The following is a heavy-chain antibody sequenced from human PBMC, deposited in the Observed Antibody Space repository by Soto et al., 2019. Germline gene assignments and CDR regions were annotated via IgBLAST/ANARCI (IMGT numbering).Heavy chain of an antibody. CDR1: GFTVSSYY. CDR2: VYSTGST. J-gene: IGHJ4*02. Sequence: QLVESGGGLIQPGGSLRLSCAASGFTVSSYYMSWVRQAPGKGLEWVSVVYSTGSTYYADSVKGRFTISRDISKNMIYLQMDSLRAEDTAVYHCAREGMGFGYWGQGTLVTVSS. CDR3: AREGMGFGY. V-gene: IGHV3-53*01. D-gene: IGHD1-26*01.